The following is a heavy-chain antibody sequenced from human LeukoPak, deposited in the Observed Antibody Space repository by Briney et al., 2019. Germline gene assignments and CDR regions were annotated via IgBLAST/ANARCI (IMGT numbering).Heavy chain of an antibody. CDR1: GFTFNNYS. CDR2: ISSSSSYI. CDR3: ARGVFDYYDSSGYFDY. D-gene: IGHD3-22*01. V-gene: IGHV3-21*01. Sequence: GGSLRLSCAGSGFTFNNYSMNWVRQAPGKGLEWVSSISSSSSYIYYADSVKGRFTISRDNAKNSLSQQMNSLRAEDTAVYYCARGVFDYYDSSGYFDYWGQGTLVTVSS. J-gene: IGHJ4*02.